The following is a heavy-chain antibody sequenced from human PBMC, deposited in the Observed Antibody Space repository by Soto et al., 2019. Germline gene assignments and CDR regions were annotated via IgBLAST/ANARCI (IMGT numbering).Heavy chain of an antibody. CDR3: ASRPYYYYGLDV. CDR2: FYHTGNA. V-gene: IGHV4-30-2*01. Sequence: PSETLSLTCTVSGGSITTAGYSWSWIRQPPGKALEWIGYFYHTGNAYPKPSLKSRVTISLDRSKSQCSLKMTSVTAADTALYYCASRPYYYYGLDVWGQGTTVTVSS. CDR1: GGSITTAGYS. J-gene: IGHJ6*02.